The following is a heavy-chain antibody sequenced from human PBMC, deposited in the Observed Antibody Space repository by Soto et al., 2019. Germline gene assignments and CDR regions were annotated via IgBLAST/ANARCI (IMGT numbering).Heavy chain of an antibody. J-gene: IGHJ6*02. CDR1: GGSFSGYY. CDR2: IYSRGTT. V-gene: IGHV4-34*11. Sequence: SETLSLTCAVYGGSFSGYYWSWIRQPPGKGLEWIGYIYSRGTTSYNPSLKSRATILVDTSKNQFSLRLTSVTATDTAVYYCATGRISRGLDVWGQVTTVTVSS. CDR3: ATGRISRGLDV.